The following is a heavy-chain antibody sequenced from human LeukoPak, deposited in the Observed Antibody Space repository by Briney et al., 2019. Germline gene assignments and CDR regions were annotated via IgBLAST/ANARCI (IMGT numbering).Heavy chain of an antibody. J-gene: IGHJ4*02. V-gene: IGHV4-34*01. CDR3: ARGNLHGSYYFDY. CDR2: INHSGST. D-gene: IGHD3-10*01. CDR1: GGSFSGYY. Sequence: SETLSLTCAVYGGSFSGYYWSWIRQPPGKGLEWIGEINHSGSTNYNPSLKSRVTISVDTSKNQFSLRLSSVTAADTAVYYCARGNLHGSYYFDYWGQGTLVTVSS.